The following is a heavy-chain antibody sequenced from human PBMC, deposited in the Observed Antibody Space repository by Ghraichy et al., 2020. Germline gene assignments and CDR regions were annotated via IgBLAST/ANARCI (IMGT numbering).Heavy chain of an antibody. CDR2: INHSGST. J-gene: IGHJ4*02. CDR1: GGSFSGYY. Sequence: SETLSLTCAVYGGSFSGYYWSWIRQPPGKGLEWIGEINHSGSTNYNPSLKSRVTISVDTSKNQFSLKLSSVTAADTAVYYCARGAANSSSWPLRIFWIYYFDYWGQGTLVTVSS. D-gene: IGHD6-13*01. CDR3: ARGAANSSSWPLRIFWIYYFDY. V-gene: IGHV4-34*01.